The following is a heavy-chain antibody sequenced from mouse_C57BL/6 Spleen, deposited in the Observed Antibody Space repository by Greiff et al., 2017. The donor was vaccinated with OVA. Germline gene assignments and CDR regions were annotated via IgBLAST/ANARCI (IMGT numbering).Heavy chain of an antibody. D-gene: IGHD1-1*01. Sequence: QVQLQQSGAELVRPGASVTLSCKASGYTFTDYEMHWVKQTPVHGLEWIGAIDPENGGTAYNQKFKGKAILTADKSSSTAYMELRSLTSEDSAVYYCTRDITTGVARRCAYWGQGTLVTVSA. CDR1: GYTFTDYE. CDR3: TRDITTGVARRCAY. CDR2: IDPENGGT. J-gene: IGHJ3*01. V-gene: IGHV1-15*01.